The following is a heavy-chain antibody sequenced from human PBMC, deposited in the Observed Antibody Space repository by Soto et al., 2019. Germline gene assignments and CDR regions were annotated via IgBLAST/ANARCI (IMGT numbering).Heavy chain of an antibody. CDR3: GTWRRSSWFDY. V-gene: IGHV5-51*01. Sequence: PGESLKFSCKASGFTFRSYSLGGVRHMPGKGLQWMGNIFSSDSSAKYSPSFVGQVTISVDRSINTAYLQWSSLKASDTAIYYCGTWRRSSWFDYWGPGTLVTVSS. CDR1: GFTFRSYS. D-gene: IGHD2-2*01. J-gene: IGHJ4*02. CDR2: IFSSDSSA.